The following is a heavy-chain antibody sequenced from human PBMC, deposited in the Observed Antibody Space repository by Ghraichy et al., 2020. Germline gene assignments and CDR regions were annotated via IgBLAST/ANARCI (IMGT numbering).Heavy chain of an antibody. D-gene: IGHD2-2*01. Sequence: SGPTLVKPTQTLTLTCTFSGFSLSTSGMRVSWIRQPPGKALEWLARIDWDDDKFYSTSLKTRHTISKDTSKNQVVLTMTNMDPVDTATYYCARISSCSTTSCLEDWGQGTLVTVSS. CDR3: ARISSCSTTSCLED. J-gene: IGHJ4*02. V-gene: IGHV2-70*04. CDR2: IDWDDDK. CDR1: GFSLSTSGMR.